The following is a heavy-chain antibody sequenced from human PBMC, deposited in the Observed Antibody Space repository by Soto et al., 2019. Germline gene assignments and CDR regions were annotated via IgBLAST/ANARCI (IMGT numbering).Heavy chain of an antibody. CDR2: MSYDGSNK. V-gene: IGHV3-30*18. CDR1: GSTFRSYG. Sequence: QVQLVESGGGVVQPGRSLRLSCAASGSTFRSYGMHWVRQAPGKGLEWVAAMSYDGSNKNYVDSVKGRFTISRDNSENTLYLQLNSLRAEDAAVYYCAKDTYYHDSTDYYVFDYWGPGTLVTVSS. D-gene: IGHD3-22*01. J-gene: IGHJ4*02. CDR3: AKDTYYHDSTDYYVFDY.